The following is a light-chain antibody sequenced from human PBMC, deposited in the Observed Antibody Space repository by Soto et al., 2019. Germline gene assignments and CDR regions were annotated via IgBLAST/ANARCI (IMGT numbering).Light chain of an antibody. CDR3: QQYYSTPLT. J-gene: IGKJ4*01. Sequence: DIVMTQSPDSLAVSLGERATINCKSSQSVLYSSNNKNYLAWYQQKPGQPPKLLIYWASTRESGVPDRFSGSGSGTDFTLTISSLQAEDVAVNYCQQYYSTPLTFGGGTKVDIK. V-gene: IGKV4-1*01. CDR1: QSVLYSSNNKNY. CDR2: WAS.